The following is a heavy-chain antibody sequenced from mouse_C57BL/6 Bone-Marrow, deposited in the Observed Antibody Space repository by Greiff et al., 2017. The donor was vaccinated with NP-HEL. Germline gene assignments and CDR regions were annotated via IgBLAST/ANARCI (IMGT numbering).Heavy chain of an antibody. V-gene: IGHV5-4*01. CDR1: GFTFSSYA. D-gene: IGHD2-14*01. CDR2: ISDGGSYT. J-gene: IGHJ3*01. Sequence: EVHLVESGGGLVKPGGSLKLSCAASGFTFSSYAMSWVRQTPEKRLEWVATISDGGSYTYYPDNVKGRFTISRDNAKNNLYLQMSHLKSEDTAMYYCARERYDWFAYWGQGTLVTVSA. CDR3: ARERYDWFAY.